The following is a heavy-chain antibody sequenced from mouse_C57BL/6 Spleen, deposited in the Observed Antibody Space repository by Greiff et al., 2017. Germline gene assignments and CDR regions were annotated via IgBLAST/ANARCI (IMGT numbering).Heavy chain of an antibody. D-gene: IGHD1-1*01. CDR2: INPGSGGT. CDR1: GYAFTNYL. Sequence: QVQLQQSGAELVRPGTSVKVSCKASGYAFTNYLIEWVKQRPGQGLEWIGVINPGSGGTNYTEKFKGKATLTADKSSSTAYMQLSSLTSEDSAVYFCARDYGSSYWFAYWGQGTLVTVSA. J-gene: IGHJ3*01. V-gene: IGHV1-54*01. CDR3: ARDYGSSYWFAY.